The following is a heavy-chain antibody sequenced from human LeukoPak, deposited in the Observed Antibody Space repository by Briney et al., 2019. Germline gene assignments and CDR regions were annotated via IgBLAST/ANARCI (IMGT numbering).Heavy chain of an antibody. CDR2: IGDNGGDT. V-gene: IGHV3-23*01. CDR3: GRDWKLDY. CDR1: GFTFNNYS. Sequence: GGSLRLSCAASGFTFNNYSMSWVRQAPGKGLDWVSAIGDNGGDTKYADSVKGRFTISRDNSRNRLYLQMDSLRVEDTAMYYCGRDWKLDYWGQGILVTVSS. D-gene: IGHD1-1*01. J-gene: IGHJ4*02.